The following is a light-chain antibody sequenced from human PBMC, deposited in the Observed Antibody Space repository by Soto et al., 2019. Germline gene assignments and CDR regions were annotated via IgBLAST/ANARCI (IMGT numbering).Light chain of an antibody. J-gene: IGKJ1*01. CDR2: AAS. V-gene: IGKV1-39*01. CDR3: QQSYTTPRT. Sequence: DIRMTQSPSSLPASVGDRVTITCRASETISIYLNWYQQSPGKAPKLLIYAASTLQSGVPSRFSGSGSGTDFTLTITTLQPEDFATYYCQQSYTTPRTFGQGTRVEIK. CDR1: ETISIY.